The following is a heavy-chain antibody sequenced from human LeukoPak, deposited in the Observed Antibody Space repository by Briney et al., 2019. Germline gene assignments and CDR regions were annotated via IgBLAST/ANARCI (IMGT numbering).Heavy chain of an antibody. CDR2: INHSGST. J-gene: IGHJ4*02. Sequence: SETLSLTCAVYGGSFSGYYWSWIRQPPGKGLEWIGEINHSGSTNYNPSLKSRVTISVDTSKNQFSLKLSSVNAADTAVYFCARRGEAAAKGGRYFDQWGQGTLVTVSS. D-gene: IGHD6-13*01. V-gene: IGHV4-34*01. CDR3: ARRGEAAAKGGRYFDQ. CDR1: GGSFSGYY.